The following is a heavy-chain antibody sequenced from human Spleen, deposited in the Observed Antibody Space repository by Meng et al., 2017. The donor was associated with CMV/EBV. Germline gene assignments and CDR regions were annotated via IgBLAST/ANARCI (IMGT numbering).Heavy chain of an antibody. Sequence: SVKVSCKASGGTFSSYAISWVRQAPGQGLEWMGGIIPILGIANYAQKFQGRVTITADKSTSTAYMELSSLRSEDTAVYYCAKDVDVVEVPGYVFGHWGQGTLVTVSS. J-gene: IGHJ4*02. CDR2: IIPILGIA. V-gene: IGHV1-69*10. D-gene: IGHD2-2*03. CDR3: AKDVDVVEVPGYVFGH. CDR1: GGTFSSYA.